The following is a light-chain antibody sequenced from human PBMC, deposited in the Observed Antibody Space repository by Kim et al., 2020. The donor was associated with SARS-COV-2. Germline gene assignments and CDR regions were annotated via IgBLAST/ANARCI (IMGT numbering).Light chain of an antibody. Sequence: SYELTQPLSVSVALGQTARITCGGNNIGTKNVHWFQQKPGQAPVLVICGDSNRPSGIPERFPGSNSGNTATLTISRAQPGDEADYYCQVWDSSTGVFGGGTQLTVL. J-gene: IGLJ3*02. V-gene: IGLV3-9*01. CDR3: QVWDSSTGV. CDR2: GDS. CDR1: NIGTKN.